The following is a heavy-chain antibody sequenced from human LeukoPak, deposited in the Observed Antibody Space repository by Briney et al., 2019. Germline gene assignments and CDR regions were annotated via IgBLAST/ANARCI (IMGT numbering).Heavy chain of an antibody. Sequence: PGGSLRLSCAASGFTFRNYGMSWVRQAPGKGLECVANINQDGSDKYYVDSVKGRFTISRDNTKNSLYLQMNSLRAEDTAVYYCVGGDYWGQGTLVTVSS. CDR3: VGGDY. J-gene: IGHJ4*02. CDR2: INQDGSDK. V-gene: IGHV3-7*01. CDR1: GFTFRNYG.